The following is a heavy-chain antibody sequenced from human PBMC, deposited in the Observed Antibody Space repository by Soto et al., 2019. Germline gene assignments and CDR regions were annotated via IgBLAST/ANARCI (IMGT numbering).Heavy chain of an antibody. V-gene: IGHV3-66*01. CDR1: GFTVSSNY. CDR3: AREKEYYDILTGDTQNWFDP. Sequence: RVSPRLSCAASGFTVSSNYMSWFRQAPGKGLEWVSVIYSGGSTYYADSVKGRFTISRDNSKNTLYLQMNSLRAEDTAVYYCAREKEYYDILTGDTQNWFDPWGQGTLVTVSS. CDR2: IYSGGST. D-gene: IGHD3-9*01. J-gene: IGHJ5*02.